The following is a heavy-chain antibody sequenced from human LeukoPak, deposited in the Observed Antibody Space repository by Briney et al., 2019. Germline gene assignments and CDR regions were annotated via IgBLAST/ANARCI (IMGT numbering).Heavy chain of an antibody. CDR3: ARGGSPIFYYYIDV. CDR1: GYTFTSYA. V-gene: IGHV1-3*03. Sequence: ASVKVSCKASGYTFTSYAMHWVRQAPGQRLEWMGWINAGNGNTKYSQEFQGRVTITRDTSASTAYMELSSLRSEDMAVYYCARGGSPIFYYYIDVWGRGTTVTISS. J-gene: IGHJ6*03. D-gene: IGHD2-21*01. CDR2: INAGNGNT.